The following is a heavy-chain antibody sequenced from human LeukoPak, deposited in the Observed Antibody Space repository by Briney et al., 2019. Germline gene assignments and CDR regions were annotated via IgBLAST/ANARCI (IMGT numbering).Heavy chain of an antibody. V-gene: IGHV1-8*01. J-gene: IGHJ4*02. CDR2: MNPNSGNT. CDR1: GYTFTSYD. Sequence: GASVTVSCKASGYTFTSYDINWVRQATGQGLGWIGWMNPNSGNTGYAQKFQGRVTMTRNTSISTAYMELSSLRSEETAVYYCARVGYYDSSGYYSPQKAFDYWGQGTLVTVSS. CDR3: ARVGYYDSSGYYSPQKAFDY. D-gene: IGHD3-22*01.